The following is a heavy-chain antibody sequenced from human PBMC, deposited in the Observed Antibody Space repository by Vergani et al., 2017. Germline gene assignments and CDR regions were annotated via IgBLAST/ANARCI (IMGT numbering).Heavy chain of an antibody. D-gene: IGHD2-2*01. CDR3: AHSKVVPAYYYYYGMDV. CDR1: GFSLSTSGVG. Sequence: QITLKESGPTLVKPTQTLTLTCTFSGFSLSTSGVGVGWIRQPPGKALEWLALIYWDDDKRYSPSLKSRLTITKDTSKNQVVLTMTNMDPVVTATYYCAHSKVVPAYYYYYGMDVWGQGTTVTVSS. V-gene: IGHV2-5*02. CDR2: IYWDDDK. J-gene: IGHJ6*02.